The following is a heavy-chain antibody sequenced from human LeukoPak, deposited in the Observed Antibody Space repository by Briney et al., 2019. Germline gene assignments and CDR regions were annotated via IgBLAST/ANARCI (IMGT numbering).Heavy chain of an antibody. J-gene: IGHJ4*02. V-gene: IGHV3-30*18. CDR2: ISYDGSNK. D-gene: IGHD4-11*01. CDR1: GFTFSSYG. Sequence: GRSLRLSRAASGFTFSSYGMHWVRQAPGKGLEWVAVISYDGSNKYYADSVKGRFTISRDNSKNTLYLQMNSLRAEDTAVYYCAKDLNLQWTLDYWGQGTLVTVSS. CDR3: AKDLNLQWTLDY.